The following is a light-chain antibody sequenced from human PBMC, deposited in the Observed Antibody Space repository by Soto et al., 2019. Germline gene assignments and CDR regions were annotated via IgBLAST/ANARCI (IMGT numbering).Light chain of an antibody. CDR1: SSDVGGYNY. CDR3: SSYTSSSPPNYV. Sequence: HCVRTQPASGSGAAVEALSIFCTGTSSDVGGYNYVSWYQQHPGKAPKLMIYDVSNRPSGVSNRFSCSKSGNPASLTIPWLQAEDEADYYCSSYTSSSPPNYVFGTGTKVPVL. V-gene: IGLV2-14*01. J-gene: IGLJ1*01. CDR2: DVS.